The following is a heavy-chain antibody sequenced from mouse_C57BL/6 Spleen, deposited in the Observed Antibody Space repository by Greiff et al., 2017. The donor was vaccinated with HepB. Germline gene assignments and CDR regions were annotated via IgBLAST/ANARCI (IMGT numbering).Heavy chain of an antibody. CDR1: GYAFSSSW. D-gene: IGHD2-1*01. CDR2: IYPGDGDT. CDR3: ARENEGLQYYAMDY. V-gene: IGHV1-82*01. J-gene: IGHJ4*01. Sequence: VQLQQSGPELVKPGASVKISCKASGYAFSSSWMNWVKQRPGKGREWIGRIYPGDGDTNDNGKFKGKGTLTEYNSSSTAYMQLSSLTSEDSAVYFCARENEGLQYYAMDYWGQGTSVNVSS.